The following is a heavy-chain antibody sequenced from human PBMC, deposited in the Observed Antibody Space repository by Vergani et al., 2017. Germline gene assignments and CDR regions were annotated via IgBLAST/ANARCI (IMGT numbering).Heavy chain of an antibody. CDR1: NFFISSNAYY. D-gene: IGHD2-15*01. CDR2: LHHNGAT. J-gene: IGHJ4*02. Sequence: QVQLKESGPGLVKPSETLSLTCTVSNFFISSNAYYWGWIRQAPGRGLEWIGSLHHNGATSHNPSLRSRVTMSVDTSKNQFSLSLNSVTAADTAVYFCARGSCLGGSCYKPLFDYWGQGILVTVSS. CDR3: ARGSCLGGSCYKPLFDY. V-gene: IGHV4-38-2*02.